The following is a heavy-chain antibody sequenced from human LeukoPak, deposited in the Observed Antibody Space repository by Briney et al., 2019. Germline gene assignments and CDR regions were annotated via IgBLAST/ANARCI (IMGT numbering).Heavy chain of an antibody. Sequence: GGSLRLSCTAAGFTFGDYAMSWVRQAPGKGLEWVGFIRSKAYGGTTEYAASVKGRFTISRDKIRNTLFLQMNSLRGEDTAVYYCAKGATTVVPAALDYWGQGTLVTVSS. J-gene: IGHJ4*02. CDR1: GFTFGDYA. CDR2: IRSKAYGGTT. D-gene: IGHD2-2*01. V-gene: IGHV3-49*04. CDR3: AKGATTVVPAALDY.